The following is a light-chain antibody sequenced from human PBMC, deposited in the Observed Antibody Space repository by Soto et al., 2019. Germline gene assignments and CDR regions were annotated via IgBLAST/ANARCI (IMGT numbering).Light chain of an antibody. CDR2: GAS. Sequence: EIVLTQSPGTLSLSPGERATLSCRASQSVSSSHVAWYQQKPDQAPRLLIYGASSRATGIPGRFSGSGSGTDFTLSISRLEPEDVAVYYCQQYGSSPWTLGQGTKVEMK. V-gene: IGKV3-20*01. CDR1: QSVSSSH. CDR3: QQYGSSPWT. J-gene: IGKJ1*01.